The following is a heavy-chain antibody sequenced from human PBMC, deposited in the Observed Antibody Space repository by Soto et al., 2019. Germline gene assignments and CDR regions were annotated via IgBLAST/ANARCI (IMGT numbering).Heavy chain of an antibody. J-gene: IGHJ6*02. CDR1: GDSVSSNSAA. V-gene: IGHV6-1*01. CDR3: ARGPVPDYYYYYGMDV. CDR2: TYYRSKWYN. Sequence: QVQLQQSGPGLVKPSQTLSLTCAISGDSVSSNSAAWNWIRQSPSRGLEWLGRTYYRSKWYNDYAGSVKSRITINPGTSKNQFALQLNSVTPEDTAVYYCARGPVPDYYYYYGMDVWGQGTTVTVSS. D-gene: IGHD2-2*01.